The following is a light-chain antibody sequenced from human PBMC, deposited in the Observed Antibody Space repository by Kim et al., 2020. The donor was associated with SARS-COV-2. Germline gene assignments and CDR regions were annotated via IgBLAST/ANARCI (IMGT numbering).Light chain of an antibody. V-gene: IGLV2-14*04. J-gene: IGLJ2*01. CDR3: SSITSSSTGV. Sequence: GQSITISCTGTSSDIGGYNNVSCYQQHPGKAPKLMIYDVSTRSSGVSNRFSGSKSGNTASLTISGLQAEDEADYYCSSITSSSTGVFGGGTQLTVL. CDR2: DVS. CDR1: SSDIGGYNN.